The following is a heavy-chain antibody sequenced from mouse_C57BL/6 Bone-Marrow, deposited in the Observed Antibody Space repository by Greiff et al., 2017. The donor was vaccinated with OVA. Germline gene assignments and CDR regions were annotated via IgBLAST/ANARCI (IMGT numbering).Heavy chain of an antibody. CDR3: ARRYGSSPYWYFDV. D-gene: IGHD1-1*01. J-gene: IGHJ1*03. Sequence: VQGVESGPGLVAPSQSLSITCTVSGFSLTSYAISWVRQPPGKGLEWLGVIWTGGGTNYNSALKSRLSISKDNSKGQVFLKMNSLQTDDTTRYYCARRYGSSPYWYFDVWGTGTTVTVSS. V-gene: IGHV2-9-1*01. CDR2: IWTGGGT. CDR1: GFSLTSYA.